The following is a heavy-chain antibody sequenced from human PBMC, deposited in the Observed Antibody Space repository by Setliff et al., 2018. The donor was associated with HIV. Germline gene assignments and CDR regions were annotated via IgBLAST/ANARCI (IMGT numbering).Heavy chain of an antibody. V-gene: IGHV3-64D*09. J-gene: IGHJ6*02. Sequence: PGGSLRLSCSASGFTFSSYAMHWVRQAPGKGLEYVSAISSNGGSTYYADSVKGRFTISRDNSKNTLYLQMSSLRAEDTAVYYCVKTLPTLYPPHDYYFAMDVWGQGTTVTVSS. D-gene: IGHD2-15*01. CDR1: GFTFSSYA. CDR3: VKTLPTLYPPHDYYFAMDV. CDR2: ISSNGGST.